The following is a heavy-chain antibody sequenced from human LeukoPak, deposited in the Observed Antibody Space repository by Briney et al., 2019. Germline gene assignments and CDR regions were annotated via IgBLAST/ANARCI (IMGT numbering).Heavy chain of an antibody. D-gene: IGHD3-16*01. CDR2: ISYDGSNK. Sequence: PGGSLRLSCAASGFTFSSYGVHWVRQAPGKGLEWVAVISYDGSNKYYADSVKGRFTISRDNSKNTLYLQMNSLRAEDTAVYYCARRDPSKGWGAPGVDYWGQGTLVTVSS. J-gene: IGHJ4*02. CDR3: ARRDPSKGWGAPGVDY. V-gene: IGHV3-30*03. CDR1: GFTFSSYG.